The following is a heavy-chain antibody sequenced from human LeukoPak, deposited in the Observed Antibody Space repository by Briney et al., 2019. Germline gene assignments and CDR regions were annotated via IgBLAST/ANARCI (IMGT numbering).Heavy chain of an antibody. CDR2: IYSGGST. D-gene: IGHD3-22*01. J-gene: IGHJ4*02. Sequence: GGSLRLSCAASGFTVSSNYMSWVRQAPGKGLERVSVIYSGGSTYYADSVKGRFTISRDNSKNTLYLQMNSLRAEDTAVYYCARAVPKYYYDSSGSGMFDYWGQGTLVTVSS. CDR3: ARAVPKYYYDSSGSGMFDY. V-gene: IGHV3-66*01. CDR1: GFTVSSNY.